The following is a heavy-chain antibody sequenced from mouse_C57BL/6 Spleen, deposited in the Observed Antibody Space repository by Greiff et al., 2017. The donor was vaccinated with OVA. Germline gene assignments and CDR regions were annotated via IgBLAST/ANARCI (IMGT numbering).Heavy chain of an antibody. CDR1: GYTFTDYE. CDR3: TRDGYYVYYYAMDY. Sequence: VKLMESGAELVRPGASVTLSCKASGYTFTDYEMHWVKQTPVHGLEWIGAIDPETGGTAYNQKFKGKAILTADKSSSTAYMELRSLTSEDSAVYYCTRDGYYVYYYAMDYWGQGTSVTGSS. D-gene: IGHD2-3*01. J-gene: IGHJ4*01. V-gene: IGHV1-15*01. CDR2: IDPETGGT.